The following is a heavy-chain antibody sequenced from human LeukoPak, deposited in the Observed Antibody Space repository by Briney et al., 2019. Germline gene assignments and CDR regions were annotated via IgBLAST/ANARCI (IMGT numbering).Heavy chain of an antibody. D-gene: IGHD6-6*01. CDR1: GTSISSSGYF. V-gene: IGHV4-39*01. Sequence: SETLTLTCSVSGTSISSSGYFWIWIRQPPGQELQWIGSIHYGGSTFYDPSLKSRVTISQDTSKKQFSLKLTSVTAADTAVYYCAALDSSSGWFDPWGRGILVTVSS. J-gene: IGHJ5*02. CDR2: IHYGGST. CDR3: AALDSSSGWFDP.